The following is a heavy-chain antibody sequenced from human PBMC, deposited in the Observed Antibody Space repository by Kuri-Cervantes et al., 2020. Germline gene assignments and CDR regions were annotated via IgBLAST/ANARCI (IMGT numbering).Heavy chain of an antibody. CDR2: IYTSGST. CDR1: GGSISSYY. CDR3: ARAYCSSTSCWLDP. D-gene: IGHD2-2*01. V-gene: IGHV4-4*07. J-gene: IGHJ5*02. Sequence: GSLRLSCTVSGGSISSYYWSWIRQPAGKGLEWIGRIYTSGSTNYNPSLKSRVTMSVDTSKNQFSLKLCSVTAADTAVYYCARAYCSSTSCWLDPWGQGTLVTVSS.